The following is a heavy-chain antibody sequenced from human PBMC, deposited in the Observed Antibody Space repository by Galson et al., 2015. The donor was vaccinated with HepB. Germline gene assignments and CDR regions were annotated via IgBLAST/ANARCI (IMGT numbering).Heavy chain of an antibody. CDR2: INPSGGST. CDR3: ARDLRVKPQPFTGIDY. V-gene: IGHV1-46*01. CDR1: GYTFTSYY. D-gene: IGHD2-2*01. J-gene: IGHJ4*02. Sequence: SVKVSCKASGYTFTSYYMHWVRQAPGQGLEWMGIINPSGGSTSYAQKFQGRVTMTRDTSTSTVYMELSSLRSEDTAVYYCARDLRVKPQPFTGIDYWGQGTLVTVSS.